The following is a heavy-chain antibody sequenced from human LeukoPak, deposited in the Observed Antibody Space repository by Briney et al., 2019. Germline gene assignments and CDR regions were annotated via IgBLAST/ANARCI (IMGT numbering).Heavy chain of an antibody. CDR1: GFTFSSYG. CDR2: IRYDGSNK. V-gene: IGHV3-30*02. CDR3: AKDPTVTGYYFDY. D-gene: IGHD4-17*01. J-gene: IGHJ4*02. Sequence: GGSLRLSCAASGFTFSSYGMHWVRQAPGKGLEWVAFIRYDGSNKYYADSVKGRFTISRDNSKNTLYLQMNSLRAEDTAVYDCAKDPTVTGYYFDYWGQGTLVTVSS.